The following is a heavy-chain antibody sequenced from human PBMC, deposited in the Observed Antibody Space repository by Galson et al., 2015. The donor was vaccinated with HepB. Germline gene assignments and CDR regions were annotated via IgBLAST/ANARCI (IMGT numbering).Heavy chain of an antibody. CDR3: ARSVVDYFDY. V-gene: IGHV3-66*01. CDR1: GFTVSSSY. J-gene: IGHJ4*02. Sequence: SLRLSCAASGFTVSSSYMSWVRQAPGKGLEWVSVIYSGGSTYYADSVKGRFTISRDNSKNTLYLQMNSLRAEDTAVYYCARSVVDYFDYWGQGTLVTVSS. CDR2: IYSGGST. D-gene: IGHD2-21*01.